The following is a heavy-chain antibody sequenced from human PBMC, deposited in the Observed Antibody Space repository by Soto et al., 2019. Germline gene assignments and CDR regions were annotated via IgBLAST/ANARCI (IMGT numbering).Heavy chain of an antibody. V-gene: IGHV1-2*02. J-gene: IGHJ4*02. D-gene: IGHD2-15*01. CDR2: INPNSGGT. CDR3: PRAPPIVVVVAATHLDY. CDR1: GYTFTGYY. Sequence: ASVKVSCKASGYTFTGYYMHWVRQAPGQGLEWMGWINPNSGGTNYAQKFQGRVTMTRDTSISTAYMELSRLSSDDTAVYYCPRAPPIVVVVAATHLDYWGQGTLVTVSS.